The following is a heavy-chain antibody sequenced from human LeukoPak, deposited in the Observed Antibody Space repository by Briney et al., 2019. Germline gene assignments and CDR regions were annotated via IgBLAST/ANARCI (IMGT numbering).Heavy chain of an antibody. CDR2: ISSSGSTI. V-gene: IGHV3-48*03. J-gene: IGHJ4*02. D-gene: IGHD6-13*01. CDR3: ARVSIAAAGIDY. Sequence: GGSLRLSCAASGFTFSTYEMNWVRQAPGKGLEWVSYISSSGSTIYYADSVKGRFTISRDNAKNSLYLQMNSLRAEDTAVYYCARVSIAAAGIDYWGQGTLVTVSS. CDR1: GFTFSTYE.